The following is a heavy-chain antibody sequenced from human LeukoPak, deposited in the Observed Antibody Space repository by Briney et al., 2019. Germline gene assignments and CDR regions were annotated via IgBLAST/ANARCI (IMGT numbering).Heavy chain of an antibody. Sequence: SETLSLTCTVSGASISTYYWSWVRQPPGKGLEWIGYIYYSGNTNYNPSLKSRVTISVDTSKNQLSLRLNSVTAADTAVCYCARVQGMSGYFLIDLWGQGTLVTVSS. CDR2: IYYSGNT. CDR1: GASISTYY. D-gene: IGHD3-3*01. CDR3: ARVQGMSGYFLIDL. V-gene: IGHV4-59*01. J-gene: IGHJ5*02.